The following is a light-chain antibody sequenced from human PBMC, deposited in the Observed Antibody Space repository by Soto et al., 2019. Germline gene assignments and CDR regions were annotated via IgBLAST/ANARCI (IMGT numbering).Light chain of an antibody. J-gene: IGLJ1*01. CDR1: GSDIGSYNF. CDR3: YSYTSSSTYV. V-gene: IGLV2-14*01. Sequence: LTQPASVSGSPGQSITISCTGTGSDIGSYNFVSWYQHHPGKAPKLMIYEVSNRPSGVSDRFSGSKSDNTASLSISGLQAEDEGDYYCYSYTSSSTYVFGTGTKVTVL. CDR2: EVS.